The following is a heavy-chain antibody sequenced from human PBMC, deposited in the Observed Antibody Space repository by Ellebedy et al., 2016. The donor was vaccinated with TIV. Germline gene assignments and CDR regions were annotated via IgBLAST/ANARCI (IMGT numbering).Heavy chain of an antibody. Sequence: GGSLRLXCAAPGFTFSSIAMSWVRQAPGKGLEWVSTIGYNGGSTLYTDSVKGRFTITRENSKNTLFLQTNSLRAEDTAIYYCASGWHFDYWGQGTLVTVSS. D-gene: IGHD6-19*01. CDR2: IGYNGGST. J-gene: IGHJ4*02. CDR3: ASGWHFDY. V-gene: IGHV3-23*01. CDR1: GFTFSSIA.